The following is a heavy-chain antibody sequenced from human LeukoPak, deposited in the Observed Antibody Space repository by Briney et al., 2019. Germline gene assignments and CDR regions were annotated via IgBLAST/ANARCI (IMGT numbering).Heavy chain of an antibody. D-gene: IGHD6-13*01. V-gene: IGHV3-23*01. Sequence: PGGSLRLSCAVSGFAFGSEAMSWVRQSPARGLEWVASISPGGGTTYYADYVKGRFTISRDNSNNTLYLQMNSLRAEDTAVHYCARREQQLADAFDIWGQGTMVTVSS. J-gene: IGHJ3*02. CDR3: ARREQQLADAFDI. CDR2: ISPGGGTT. CDR1: GFAFGSEA.